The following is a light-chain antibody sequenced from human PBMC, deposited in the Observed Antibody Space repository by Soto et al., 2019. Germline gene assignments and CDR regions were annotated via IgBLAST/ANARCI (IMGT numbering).Light chain of an antibody. V-gene: IGKV1-9*01. CDR1: QGISSA. CDR3: QQLHNYPLT. J-gene: IGKJ4*01. Sequence: IQLTQSPSSLSASVGDRVTITCRASQGISSALAWYQQKPGIAPKLLIYTASTLQSGVPSRFSGSGSGTDFTLTISSLQPEDFATYYCQQLHNYPLTFGGGTKVDIK. CDR2: TAS.